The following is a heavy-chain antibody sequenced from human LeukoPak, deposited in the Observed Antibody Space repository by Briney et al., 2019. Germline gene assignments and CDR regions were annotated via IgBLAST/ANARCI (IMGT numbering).Heavy chain of an antibody. V-gene: IGHV3-48*01. CDR2: ISSSSSTI. J-gene: IGHJ4*02. CDR3: AREVQLEKEYYFDY. CDR1: GFTFSSYS. D-gene: IGHD1-1*01. Sequence: GGSLRLSCAASGFTFSSYSMNWVRQAPGKGLEWVSYISSSSSTIYYADSVKGRFTISRDNPKNTVYLQMNSLRAEDTAVYYCAREVQLEKEYYFDYWGQGTLVTVSS.